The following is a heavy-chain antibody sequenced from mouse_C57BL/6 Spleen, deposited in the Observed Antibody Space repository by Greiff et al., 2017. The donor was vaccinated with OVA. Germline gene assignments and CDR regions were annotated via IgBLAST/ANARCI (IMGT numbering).Heavy chain of an antibody. D-gene: IGHD1-1*01. CDR1: GISITTGNYR. CDR2: IYYSGTI. V-gene: IGHV3-5*01. Sequence: EVQVVESGPGLVKPSQTVFLTCTVTGISITTGNYRWSWIRQFPGNKLEWIGYIYYSGTITYNPSLTSRTTITRDTPKNQFFLEMNSLTAEDTATYYCAREGYYGSEDYFDYWGQGTTLTVSS. J-gene: IGHJ2*01. CDR3: AREGYYGSEDYFDY.